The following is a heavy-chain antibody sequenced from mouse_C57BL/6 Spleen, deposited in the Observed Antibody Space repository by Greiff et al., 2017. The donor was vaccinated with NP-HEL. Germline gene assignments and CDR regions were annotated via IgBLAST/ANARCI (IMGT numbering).Heavy chain of an antibody. J-gene: IGHJ2*01. CDR1: GYTFTRYW. CDR3: ARQGYYLIDY. V-gene: IGHV1-55*01. D-gene: IGHD2-3*01. Sequence: QVQLQQPGAELVKPGASVKMSCKASGYTFTRYWLTWVKQRPGQGLEWIGDIYPGSGSTNYNEKFKSKATLTVDTSSSTAYMQLSSLTSEDSAVYYCARQGYYLIDYWGQGTTLTVSS. CDR2: IYPGSGST.